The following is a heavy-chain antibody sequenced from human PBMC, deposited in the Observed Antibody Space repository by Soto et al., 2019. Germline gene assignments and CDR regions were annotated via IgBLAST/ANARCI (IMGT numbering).Heavy chain of an antibody. CDR3: ARDAEYYDILTGYYSYNWFDP. CDR2: ISAYNGNT. J-gene: IGHJ5*02. V-gene: IGHV1-18*01. Sequence: ASVKVSCKASGYTFTSYGISWVRQAPGQGLEWMGWISAYNGNTNYAQKLQGRVTMTTDTSTSTAYMELRSLRSDDTAVYYCARDAEYYDILTGYYSYNWFDPWGQGTLVTVSS. CDR1: GYTFTSYG. D-gene: IGHD3-9*01.